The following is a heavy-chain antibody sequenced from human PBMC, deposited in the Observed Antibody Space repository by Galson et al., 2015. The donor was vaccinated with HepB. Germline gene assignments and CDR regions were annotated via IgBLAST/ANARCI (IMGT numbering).Heavy chain of an antibody. D-gene: IGHD6-6*01. V-gene: IGHV3-23*01. CDR3: AKSLSSRIRYYYYGMDV. Sequence: SWVRQAPGTGLEWVSAISGSGGSTYYADSVKGRFTISRDNSKNTLYLQMNSLRAEDAAVYYCAKSLSSRIRYYYYGMDVWGQGTTVTVSS. J-gene: IGHJ6*02. CDR2: ISGSGGST.